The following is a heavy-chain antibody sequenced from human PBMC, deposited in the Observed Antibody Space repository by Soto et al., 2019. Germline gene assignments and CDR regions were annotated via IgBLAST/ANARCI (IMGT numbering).Heavy chain of an antibody. D-gene: IGHD1-20*01. V-gene: IGHV4-34*01. CDR2: INHSGST. CDR1: GGSFSGYY. CDR3: ARSVGYNWNPFDY. Sequence: PSETLSLTCAVYGGSFSGYYWSWIRQPPGKGLEWIGEINHSGSTNYNPSLKSRVTISVDTSKNQFSLKLSSVTAADTAVYYCARSVGYNWNPFDYWGQGTLVTVSS. J-gene: IGHJ4*02.